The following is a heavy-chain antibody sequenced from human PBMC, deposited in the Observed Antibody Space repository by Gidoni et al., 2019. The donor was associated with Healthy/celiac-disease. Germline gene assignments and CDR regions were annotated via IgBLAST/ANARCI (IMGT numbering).Heavy chain of an antibody. CDR1: GGSISSYY. V-gene: IGHV4-59*01. D-gene: IGHD6-19*01. J-gene: IGHJ4*02. CDR2: IYYSGST. CDR3: AREVRGGSGWYLIDY. Sequence: QVQLQESGPGLVKPSETLSLTCTVSGGSISSYYWSWIRQPPGKGLEWIGYIYYSGSTNYNPSLKSRVTISVDTSKNQFSLKLSSVTAADTAVYYCAREVRGGSGWYLIDYWGQGTLVTVSS.